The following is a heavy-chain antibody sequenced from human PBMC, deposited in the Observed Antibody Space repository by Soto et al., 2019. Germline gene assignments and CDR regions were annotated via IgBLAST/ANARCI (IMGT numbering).Heavy chain of an antibody. CDR2: ISSSGSYT. J-gene: IGHJ4*02. Sequence: PGGSLRLSCAASGFTFIDYYMSWIRQAPGKGLEWVSYISSSGSYTKYADSVKGRFTISRDNAKNSLYLQMNSLSAEDTAVYYCARDYYKYYDSSGYYRSPAYWGQGTLVTVSS. CDR3: ARDYYKYYDSSGYYRSPAY. CDR1: GFTFIDYY. V-gene: IGHV3-11*05. D-gene: IGHD3-22*01.